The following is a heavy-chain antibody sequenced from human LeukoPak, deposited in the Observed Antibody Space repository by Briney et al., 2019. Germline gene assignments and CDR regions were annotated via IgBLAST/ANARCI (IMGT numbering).Heavy chain of an antibody. J-gene: IGHJ6*03. CDR2: INYSGTA. Sequence: GSLRLSCAASGFTVSSNYMSWVRQAPGKGLEWIGNINYSGTAYYNPSLKSRVTISVDTSKNQFSLKLSSVTAADTAVYYCARGGHRYYYYYYYMDVWGKGTTVTVSS. CDR3: ARGGHRYYYYYYYMDV. CDR1: GFTVSSNY. V-gene: IGHV4-34*01.